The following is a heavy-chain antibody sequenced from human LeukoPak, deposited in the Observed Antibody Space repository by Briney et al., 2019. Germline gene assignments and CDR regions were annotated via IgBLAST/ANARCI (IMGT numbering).Heavy chain of an antibody. CDR3: ARELAVAGTGGY. D-gene: IGHD6-19*01. V-gene: IGHV1-18*01. Sequence: ASVKVSCKASGYTFISYGISWVRQAPGQGLEWMGWISAYNGNTNYAQKLQGRVTMTTDTSTSTAYMELRSLRSDDTAVYYCARELAVAGTGGYWGQGTLVTVSS. J-gene: IGHJ4*02. CDR1: GYTFISYG. CDR2: ISAYNGNT.